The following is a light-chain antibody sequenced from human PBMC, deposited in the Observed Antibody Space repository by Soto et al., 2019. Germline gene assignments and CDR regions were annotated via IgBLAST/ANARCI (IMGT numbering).Light chain of an antibody. CDR1: SSDVGGYNY. V-gene: IGLV2-14*01. CDR3: TSYSGTNTPV. J-gene: IGLJ2*01. CDR2: EVT. Sequence: QSALTQPASVSGSPGQSITISCTGTSSDVGGYNYVSWYQQHPGKAPKLMIYEVTNRPSGVSNRFSGSKSGNTASLTISGLQAEDEADYYCTSYSGTNTPVFGGGTKLTVL.